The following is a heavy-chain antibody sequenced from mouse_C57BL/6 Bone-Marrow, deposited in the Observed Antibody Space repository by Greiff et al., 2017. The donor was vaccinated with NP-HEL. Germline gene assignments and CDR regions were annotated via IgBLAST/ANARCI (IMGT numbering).Heavy chain of an antibody. CDR1: GYTFTGYW. V-gene: IGHV1-9*01. CDR2: ILPGSGST. Sequence: QVQLQQSGAELMKPGASVKLSCKATGYTFTGYWIEWVKQRPGHGLEWIGEILPGSGSTNYNEKFKGKATFTADTSSNTAYMQLSSLSTEDSAIYYCARSPLLVLRFYYFDYWGQGTTLTVSS. J-gene: IGHJ2*01. D-gene: IGHD1-1*01. CDR3: ARSPLLVLRFYYFDY.